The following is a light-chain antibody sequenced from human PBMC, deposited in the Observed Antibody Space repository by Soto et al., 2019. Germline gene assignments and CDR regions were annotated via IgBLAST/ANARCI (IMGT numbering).Light chain of an antibody. V-gene: IGLV1-47*01. Sequence: QAVVTQPPSASGTPGQRVTISCSGSSSNIGSNYVFWYQQLPGTAPKLLIYRNNRRPSGVPDRFSGSKSATSASLAISGLRSEDEADYYCAAWDDSLSGLVVFGGGTKLTVL. J-gene: IGLJ2*01. CDR3: AAWDDSLSGLVV. CDR1: SSNIGSNY. CDR2: RNN.